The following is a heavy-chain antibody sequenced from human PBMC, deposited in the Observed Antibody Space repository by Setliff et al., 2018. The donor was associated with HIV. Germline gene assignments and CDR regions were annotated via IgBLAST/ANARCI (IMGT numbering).Heavy chain of an antibody. CDR3: ARVSNILTGPLYFDY. CDR2: IYHTGKT. D-gene: IGHD3-9*01. CDR1: GGSITGYY. V-gene: IGHV4-31*03. Sequence: SETLSLTCTVSGGSITGYYWSWIRQHPGGGLEWIGYIYHTGKTYYNPSPQSRIIMSLDMSQNQFSLKLSSVTAADTAVYYCARVSNILTGPLYFDYWGQGTQVTVSS. J-gene: IGHJ4*02.